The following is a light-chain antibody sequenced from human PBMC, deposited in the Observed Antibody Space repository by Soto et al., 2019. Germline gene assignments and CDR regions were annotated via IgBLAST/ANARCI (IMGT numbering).Light chain of an antibody. CDR2: AAS. Sequence: DIPMTQSPSSQSASVGDRVTITCRTSHDIRIDLAWYQQQPGKAPKRLISAASRLESGVPSRFSASGYRTEFTLTISSLQPEDFATYYCLQHHTYPFTFGPGTRLHI. V-gene: IGKV1-17*01. CDR3: LQHHTYPFT. J-gene: IGKJ3*01. CDR1: HDIRID.